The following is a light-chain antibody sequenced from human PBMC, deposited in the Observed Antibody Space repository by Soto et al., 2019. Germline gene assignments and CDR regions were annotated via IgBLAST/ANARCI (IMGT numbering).Light chain of an antibody. Sequence: EIVSTQSPATLSLSPGERATVSCRASQSVSNYLAWYQQKPGQAPRLLMYDASNRATGIPARFSGSGSGTDFTLTITSLEPEDFAVYYCQQSRDWPLTFGGGTKVEIK. CDR1: QSVSNY. V-gene: IGKV3-11*01. CDR2: DAS. J-gene: IGKJ4*01. CDR3: QQSRDWPLT.